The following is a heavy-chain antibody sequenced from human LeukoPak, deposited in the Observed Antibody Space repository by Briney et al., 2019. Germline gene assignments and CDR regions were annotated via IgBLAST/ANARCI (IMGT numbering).Heavy chain of an antibody. D-gene: IGHD6-19*01. CDR1: GFTFSTYW. CDR3: ARVYSSGSFDF. Sequence: GGSLRLSCAASGFTFSTYWTHWVRQAPGKGLVWVSRINSDGSIINYADSVKGRFTISRDNAKNTLYLQMNSLRAEDTAVYYCARVYSSGSFDFWGQGTLVTVSS. CDR2: INSDGSII. V-gene: IGHV3-74*01. J-gene: IGHJ4*02.